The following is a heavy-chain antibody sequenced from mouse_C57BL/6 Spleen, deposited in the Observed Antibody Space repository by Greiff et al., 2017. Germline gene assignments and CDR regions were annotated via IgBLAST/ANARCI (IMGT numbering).Heavy chain of an antibody. D-gene: IGHD2-4*01. CDR3: ARDSGLRHWYFDV. CDR1: GFTFSSYA. Sequence: EVKLQESGGGLVKPGGSLKLSCAASGFTFSSYAMSWVRQTPEKRLEWVATISDGGSYTYYPDNVKGRFTISRDNAKNNLYLHMSHLKSEDTAMYYCARDSGLRHWYFDVWGTGTTVTVSS. J-gene: IGHJ1*03. CDR2: ISDGGSYT. V-gene: IGHV5-4*01.